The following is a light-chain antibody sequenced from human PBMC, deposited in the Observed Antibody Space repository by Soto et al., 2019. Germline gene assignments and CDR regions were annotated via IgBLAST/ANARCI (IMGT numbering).Light chain of an antibody. Sequence: QSALTQPRSVSGSPGQSVTISCTGTSSDVGGYNYVSWYQHHPGKAPKLMIYDVSKRPSGVPDRFSGSKSGNTASLTISGLQAEDEADYYCCSYAGLYTYVFGTGTKVTVL. CDR2: DVS. CDR1: SSDVGGYNY. V-gene: IGLV2-11*01. CDR3: CSYAGLYTYV. J-gene: IGLJ1*01.